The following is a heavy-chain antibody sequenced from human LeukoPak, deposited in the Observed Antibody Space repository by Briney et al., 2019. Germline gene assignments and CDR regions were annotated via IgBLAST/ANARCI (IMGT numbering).Heavy chain of an antibody. CDR3: ARDGAAANNFDY. CDR2: IWYDGSNK. Sequence: GGSLRLSCAASGFTFSSYGMHWVRQAPGKGLEWVAVIWYDGSNKYYADSVKGRFTISRDNSKNTLYLQMNSLRAEDTAVYYCARDGAAANNFDYWGQGTLVTVSS. CDR1: GFTFSSYG. V-gene: IGHV3-33*01. D-gene: IGHD6-13*01. J-gene: IGHJ4*02.